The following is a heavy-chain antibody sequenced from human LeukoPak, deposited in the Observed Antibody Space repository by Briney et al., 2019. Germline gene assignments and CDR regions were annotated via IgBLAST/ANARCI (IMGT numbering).Heavy chain of an antibody. V-gene: IGHV4-59*12. D-gene: IGHD6-19*01. CDR3: ARGHKSIAVAGTNWFDP. J-gene: IGHJ5*02. Sequence: PSETLSLTCTVSGGSISSYYWSWIRQPPGKGLEWIGYIYYSGSTNYNPSLKSRVTISVDTSKNQFSLKLSSVTAADTAVYYCARGHKSIAVAGTNWFDPWGQGTLVTVSS. CDR1: GGSISSYY. CDR2: IYYSGST.